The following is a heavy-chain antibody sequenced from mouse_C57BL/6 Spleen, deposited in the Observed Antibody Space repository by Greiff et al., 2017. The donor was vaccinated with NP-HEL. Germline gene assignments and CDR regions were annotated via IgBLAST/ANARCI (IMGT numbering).Heavy chain of an antibody. Sequence: VQLQQSGAELVRPGASVKLSCKASGYTFTDYYINWVKQRPGQGLEWIARIYPGSGNTYYNEKFKGKATLTAEKSSSTAYMQLSSLTSEDSAVYFCARALYYDYDGWFAYWGQGTLVTVSA. V-gene: IGHV1-76*01. J-gene: IGHJ3*01. CDR2: IYPGSGNT. CDR3: ARALYYDYDGWFAY. CDR1: GYTFTDYY. D-gene: IGHD2-4*01.